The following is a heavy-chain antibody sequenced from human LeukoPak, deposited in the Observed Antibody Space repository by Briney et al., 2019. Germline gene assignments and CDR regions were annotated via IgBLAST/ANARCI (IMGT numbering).Heavy chain of an antibody. CDR3: ARGYCSGGSCYSVENWFDP. D-gene: IGHD2-15*01. CDR2: INPDSGGT. V-gene: IGHV1-2*06. Sequence: ASVKVSCKAAGYTFTGYYMFWVRKAPGQGLEWMVRINPDSGGTNYAQKFQGRVTMTRDTSISTAYMELIRLRSDDTAVYYCARGYCSGGSCYSVENWFDPWGQGTLVTVSS. J-gene: IGHJ5*02. CDR1: GYTFTGYY.